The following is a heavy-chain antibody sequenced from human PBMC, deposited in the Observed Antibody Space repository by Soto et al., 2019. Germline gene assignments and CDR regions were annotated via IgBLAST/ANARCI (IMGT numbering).Heavy chain of an antibody. CDR3: AIETYFDY. CDR1: GFTFSSYI. J-gene: IGHJ4*02. V-gene: IGHV3-48*02. CDR2: ISSSGVAI. Sequence: PGGSLRLSCAASGFTFSSYIMNWVRQAPGKGLEWVSYISSSGVAIYYADSVKGRFTISRDNAKSSLYLQMNSLRDEDTAVYYCAIETYFDYWGQGTLVTVSS.